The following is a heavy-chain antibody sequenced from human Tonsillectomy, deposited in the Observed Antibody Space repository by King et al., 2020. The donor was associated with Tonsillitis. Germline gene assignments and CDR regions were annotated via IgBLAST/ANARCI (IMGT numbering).Heavy chain of an antibody. CDR2: IDPDSDGI. V-gene: IGHV1-46*01. J-gene: IGHJ4*02. D-gene: IGHD4-23*01. Sequence: QVQLVESGAEVRRPGASVELSCKASGYTFTNYYVHWVRQAPGQGLEWMGMIDPDSDGIKYAQKFQDAFIMTTDTSTNTVYMEISSLTSDDTAVYYCVREKHGGLFDYWGQGTLLTVSS. CDR3: VREKHGGLFDY. CDR1: GYTFTNYY.